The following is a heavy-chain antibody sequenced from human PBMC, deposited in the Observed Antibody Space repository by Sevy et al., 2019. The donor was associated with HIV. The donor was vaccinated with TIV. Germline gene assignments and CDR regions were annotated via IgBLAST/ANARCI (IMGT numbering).Heavy chain of an antibody. CDR1: GGSISSYY. CDR3: ARDKATVWSGEPQEYYYYYYGMDV. CDR2: IYTSGST. D-gene: IGHD3-10*01. Sequence: SETLSLTCTVSGGSISSYYWSWIRQPAGKGLEWIGRIYTSGSTNYNPSLKSRVTMSVDTSKNQFSLKLSSVTAADTAVYYCARDKATVWSGEPQEYYYYYYGMDVWGQGTTVTGSS. J-gene: IGHJ6*02. V-gene: IGHV4-4*07.